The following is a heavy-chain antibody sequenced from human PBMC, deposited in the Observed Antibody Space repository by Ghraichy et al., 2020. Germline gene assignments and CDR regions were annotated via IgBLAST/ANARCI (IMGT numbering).Heavy chain of an antibody. D-gene: IGHD3-3*01. CDR3: ARKRYDFGSGYHDAFDI. CDR2: INNSGST. Sequence: SETLSLTCAVYGGSFSGYYWSWIRQPPGKGLEWIGEINNSGSTNYNPSLKSRVTISVDTSKNQFSLKLSSVTAADTAVYYCARKRYDFGSGYHDAFDIWGQEAMVAVSS. J-gene: IGHJ3*02. CDR1: GGSFSGYY. V-gene: IGHV4-34*01.